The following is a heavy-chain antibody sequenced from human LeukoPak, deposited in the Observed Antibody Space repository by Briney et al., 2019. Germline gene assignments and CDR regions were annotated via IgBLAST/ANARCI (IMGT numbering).Heavy chain of an antibody. Sequence: PGGSLRLSCAASGFTFSTSWMNWVRRAPGKGLECVALIKEHGSEIYHADSVKGRFTISRDDAASSLYLQMHSLRAEDTAVYYCATDRGTYWGQGTLVTVSS. D-gene: IGHD3-10*01. CDR1: GFTFSTSW. CDR2: IKEHGSEI. V-gene: IGHV3-7*01. J-gene: IGHJ4*02. CDR3: ATDRGTY.